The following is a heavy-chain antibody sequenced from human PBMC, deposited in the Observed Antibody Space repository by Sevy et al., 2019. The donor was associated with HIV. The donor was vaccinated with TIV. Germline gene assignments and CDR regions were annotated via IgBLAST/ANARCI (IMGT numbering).Heavy chain of an antibody. CDR1: GGTFSSYA. J-gene: IGHJ6*03. CDR3: AGGFFQTGTYYNMDN. D-gene: IGHD1-7*01. Sequence: ASVKVSCKASGGTFSSYAISWVRQAPGQGLEWMGGIIPIFGTANYAQKFQGRVTITADKSTSTAYMELSSLRADDTAVYYWAGGFFQTGTYYNMDNWGKGTTVTVSS. V-gene: IGHV1-69*06. CDR2: IIPIFGTA.